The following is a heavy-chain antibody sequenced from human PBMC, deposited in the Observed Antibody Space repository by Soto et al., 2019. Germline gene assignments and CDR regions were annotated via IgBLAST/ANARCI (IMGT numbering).Heavy chain of an antibody. V-gene: IGHV4-4*02. CDR3: ARVGSGNTWTPGGYFDY. CDR2: IYHSGNT. Sequence: QVQLQESGPGLVKPSGTLSFTCAVSGDSISSNNWWSWVRQPPGKGLEWIAEIYHSGNTNYNPSLKSPVTISVAKSKTQFSLKLSSVTAAATAFAYCARVGSGNTWTPGGYFDYWGRGTLVTVSS. J-gene: IGHJ4*02. D-gene: IGHD1-1*01. CDR1: GDSISSNNW.